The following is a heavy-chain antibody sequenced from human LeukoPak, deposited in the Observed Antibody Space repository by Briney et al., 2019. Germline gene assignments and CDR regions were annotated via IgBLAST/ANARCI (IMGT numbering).Heavy chain of an antibody. CDR2: FSGSGGST. CDR1: GFTFSSYA. V-gene: IGHV3-23*01. D-gene: IGHD3-22*01. J-gene: IGHJ4*02. CDR3: ARVAMSDSSGYCDY. Sequence: GGSLRLSCAASGFTFSSYAMSWVRQAPGRGLEWVSVFSGSGGSTYYADSVKGRFTISRDISKNTLYLHMNSVRAEDTAVYYCARVAMSDSSGYCDYWGQGTLVTVSS.